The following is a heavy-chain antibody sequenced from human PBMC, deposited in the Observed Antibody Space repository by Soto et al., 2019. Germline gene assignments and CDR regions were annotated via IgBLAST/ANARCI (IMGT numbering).Heavy chain of an antibody. Sequence: GASLQVSCQASGGTFSSYAISWVRPAPGQGLELVGGIIPIFGTANYAQKFQGRVTITADKSTSTAYMELSSLRSEDTAVYYCARDQAGEYCSSTSCYTNWFDPWGQGTLVTVSS. D-gene: IGHD2-2*02. V-gene: IGHV1-69*06. CDR3: ARDQAGEYCSSTSCYTNWFDP. J-gene: IGHJ5*02. CDR1: GGTFSSYA. CDR2: IIPIFGTA.